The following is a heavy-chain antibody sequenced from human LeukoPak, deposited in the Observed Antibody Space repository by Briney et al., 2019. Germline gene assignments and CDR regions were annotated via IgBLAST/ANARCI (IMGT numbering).Heavy chain of an antibody. D-gene: IGHD1-7*01. J-gene: IGHJ4*02. CDR3: ARHLPEGNFFDY. Sequence: SETLSLTCTVSGGSISSSSYCWGWVRQPPGKGLEWIGSIYYSGSTYYYPPLKSRVTISVDTSKNQFSLKLSSVTAADTAVYYCARHLPEGNFFDYWGQGTLVTVSS. CDR1: GGSISSSSYC. CDR2: IYYSGST. V-gene: IGHV4-39*01.